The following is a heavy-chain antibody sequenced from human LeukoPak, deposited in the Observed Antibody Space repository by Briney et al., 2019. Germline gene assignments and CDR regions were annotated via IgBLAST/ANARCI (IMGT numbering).Heavy chain of an antibody. CDR1: GFTFNSYA. Sequence: GGSLRLSCAASGFTFNSYAMHWVRQAPGKGLEYVSAISSNGGSTYYANSVKGRFTISRDNSKNTLYLQMGSLRAEDMAVYYCARVNSPHYPYYFDYWGQGTLVTVSS. CDR2: ISSNGGST. V-gene: IGHV3-64*01. J-gene: IGHJ4*02. CDR3: ARVNSPHYPYYFDY. D-gene: IGHD1/OR15-1a*01.